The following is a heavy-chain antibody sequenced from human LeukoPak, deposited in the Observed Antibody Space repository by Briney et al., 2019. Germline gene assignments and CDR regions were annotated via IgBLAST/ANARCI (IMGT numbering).Heavy chain of an antibody. D-gene: IGHD3-16*01. CDR1: GFTFSSYA. CDR3: ARDSPFMITFVPGAFDI. J-gene: IGHJ3*02. V-gene: IGHV3-30-3*01. CDR2: MSYDGSNK. Sequence: GGSLRLSCAASGFTFSSYAMPWVRQAPGKGLEWVAVMSYDGSNKYYADSVKGRFTISRDNSKNTLYLQMNSLRAEDTAVYYCARDSPFMITFVPGAFDIWGQGTMVTVSS.